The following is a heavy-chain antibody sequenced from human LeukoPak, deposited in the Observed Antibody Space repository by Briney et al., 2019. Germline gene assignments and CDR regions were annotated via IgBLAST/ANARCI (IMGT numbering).Heavy chain of an antibody. CDR3: ARLTGYRAVKYYYYYGMDV. J-gene: IGHJ6*02. V-gene: IGHV5-51*01. CDR2: IYPGDSEV. Sequence: GESLKISCKGSGYSFTSNWIGWVRQMPGKGLECMGMIYPGDSEVRYSPSLQGHITISADKSISTAYLQWSSLKASDTAMYYCARLTGYRAVKYYYYYGMDVWGQGTTVTVSS. CDR1: GYSFTSNW. D-gene: IGHD6-13*01.